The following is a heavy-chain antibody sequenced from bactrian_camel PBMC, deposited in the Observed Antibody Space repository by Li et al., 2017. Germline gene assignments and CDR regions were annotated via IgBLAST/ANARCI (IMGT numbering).Heavy chain of an antibody. D-gene: IGHD6*01. V-gene: IGHV3S40*01. CDR1: GFTFTDFG. CDR3: AKDLKVVSSWTEWAYNF. Sequence: VQLVESGGDLVQPGGSLRLSCAASGFTFTDFGMSWVRQAPGKGLEWVSRINSGGSATYNADSVKGRFTISGDITKNMVYLQLNSLKTEDTAMYYCAKDLKVVSSWTEWAYNFWGQGTQVTVS. J-gene: IGHJ4*01. CDR2: INSGGSAT.